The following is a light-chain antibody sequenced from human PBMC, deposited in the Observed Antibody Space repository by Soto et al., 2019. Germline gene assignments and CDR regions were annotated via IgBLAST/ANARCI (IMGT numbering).Light chain of an antibody. CDR1: QSISDN. V-gene: IGKV1-39*01. Sequence: DIQMTQSPSSLSASVGDRVTITCRASQSISDNLNWYQHKPGTAPNLLIYAASSLQSGVPSRFSGSGSGTDFTLTISSLQPEDFVTYYCQQSFGTPPTFGGGTKEEIK. J-gene: IGKJ4*01. CDR2: AAS. CDR3: QQSFGTPPT.